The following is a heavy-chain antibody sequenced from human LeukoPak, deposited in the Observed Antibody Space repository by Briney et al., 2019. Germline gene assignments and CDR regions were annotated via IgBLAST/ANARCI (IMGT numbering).Heavy chain of an antibody. CDR1: GHSFTSYW. Sequence: GESLKISCKDSGHSFTSYWIAWVRQMPGKGLEWMGIIYPGDSDTKYSPSFEGQVTISADKPISTAYLQWTGLKASDTAMYYCARHVYGSGWTYFDDWGQGTLVTVSS. J-gene: IGHJ4*02. D-gene: IGHD6-19*01. V-gene: IGHV5-51*01. CDR2: IYPGDSDT. CDR3: ARHVYGSGWTYFDD.